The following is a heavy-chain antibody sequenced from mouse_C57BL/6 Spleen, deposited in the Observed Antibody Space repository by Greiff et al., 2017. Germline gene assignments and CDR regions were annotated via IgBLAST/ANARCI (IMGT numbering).Heavy chain of an antibody. J-gene: IGHJ2*01. CDR3: ATLLEPLTGNY. Sequence: VQVVESGAELAKPGASVKLSCKASGYTFTSYWMHWVKQRPGQGLEWIGYINPSSGYTKYNQKFKDKATLTADKSSSTAYMQLSSLTYEDSAVYYCATLLEPLTGNYWGQGTTLTVSS. CDR1: GYTFTSYW. V-gene: IGHV1-7*01. CDR2: INPSSGYT. D-gene: IGHD4-1*01.